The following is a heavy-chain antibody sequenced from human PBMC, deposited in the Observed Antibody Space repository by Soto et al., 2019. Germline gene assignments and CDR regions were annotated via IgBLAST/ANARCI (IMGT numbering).Heavy chain of an antibody. Sequence: ASVKVSCKASGYTFSSYDINWVRQATGQGLEWMGWMNPNSGDTGYAQKFRGRVTMTRNTSISTAYMELSSLRSEDTAVYYCATTVIASWGAFDIWAQGTMVTVSS. V-gene: IGHV1-8*01. CDR2: MNPNSGDT. CDR3: ATTVIASWGAFDI. D-gene: IGHD2-21*01. J-gene: IGHJ3*02. CDR1: GYTFSSYD.